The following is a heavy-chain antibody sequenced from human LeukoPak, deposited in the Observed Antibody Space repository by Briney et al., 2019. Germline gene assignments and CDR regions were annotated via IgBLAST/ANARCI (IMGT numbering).Heavy chain of an antibody. D-gene: IGHD4-17*01. J-gene: IGHJ4*02. CDR3: ARGDYGDYFDY. CDR2: INTDGSTI. CDR1: GFTVGNYW. Sequence: GRSLRLSCAASGFTVGNYWMHWVRQVPGKGLVWVSRINTDGSTITYADSVKGRFTISRDNAKNKVYLQMSSLRAEDTAVYYCARGDYGDYFDYWGQGTLIIVSS. V-gene: IGHV3-74*01.